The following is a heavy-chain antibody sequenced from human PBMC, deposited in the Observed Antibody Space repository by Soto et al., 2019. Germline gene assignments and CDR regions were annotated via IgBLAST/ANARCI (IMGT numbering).Heavy chain of an antibody. CDR1: GYTFTSYA. CDR3: ARSYYDYVWGSYRSAHFDY. Sequence: EASVKVSCKASGYTFTSYAMHWVRQAPGQGLEWMGRIIPILGIANYAQKFQGRVTITADKSTSTAYMELSSLRSEDTAVYYCARSYYDYVWGSYRSAHFDYWGQGTLVTVSS. D-gene: IGHD3-16*02. CDR2: IIPILGIA. J-gene: IGHJ4*02. V-gene: IGHV1-69*04.